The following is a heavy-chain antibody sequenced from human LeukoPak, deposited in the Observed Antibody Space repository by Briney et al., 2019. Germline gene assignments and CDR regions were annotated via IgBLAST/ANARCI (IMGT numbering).Heavy chain of an antibody. Sequence: PTVKVSRKASGYTLTGYYMHWVPHAPGQALEWMRWINPNSGRTHYAQKLQGRVPMTRDTPIRTAHIAVSRLRCDHTTMSSCARGKWRYFDYWGQGTLVTVSS. V-gene: IGHV1-2*02. J-gene: IGHJ4*02. CDR3: ARGKWRYFDY. D-gene: IGHD1-26*01. CDR1: GYTLTGYY. CDR2: INPNSGRT.